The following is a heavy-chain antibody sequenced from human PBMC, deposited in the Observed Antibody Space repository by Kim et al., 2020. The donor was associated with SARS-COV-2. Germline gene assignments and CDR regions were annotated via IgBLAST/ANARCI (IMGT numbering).Heavy chain of an antibody. V-gene: IGHV3-7*03. CDR2: IKQDGSEK. Sequence: GGSLRLSCAASGFTFSSYWMSWVRQAPGKGLEWVANIKQDGSEKYYVDSVKGRFTISRDNAKNSLYLQMNSLRAEDTAVYYCASGDTYYYDSSGYDVFQHWGQGTLVTVSS. J-gene: IGHJ1*01. CDR3: ASGDTYYYDSSGYDVFQH. CDR1: GFTFSSYW. D-gene: IGHD3-22*01.